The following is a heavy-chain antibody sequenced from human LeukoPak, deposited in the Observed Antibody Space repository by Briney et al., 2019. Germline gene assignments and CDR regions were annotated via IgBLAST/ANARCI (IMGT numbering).Heavy chain of an antibody. CDR3: AGGGSYNFDY. V-gene: IGHV6-1*01. Sequence: SQTLSLTYAISGDSVSSNSAAWNWITQSPSRALEWLGWTYYRSKWYNHYAVSVKSRIIINPDTSKNQFSLQLNSVTPEDTAVYYCAGGGSYNFDYWGQGTLVTVSS. D-gene: IGHD1-26*01. J-gene: IGHJ4*02. CDR1: GDSVSSNSAA. CDR2: TYYRSKWYN.